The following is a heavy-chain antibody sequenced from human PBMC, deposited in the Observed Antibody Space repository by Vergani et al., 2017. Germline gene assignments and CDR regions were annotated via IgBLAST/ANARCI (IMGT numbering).Heavy chain of an antibody. V-gene: IGHV3-21*01. J-gene: IGHJ4*02. Sequence: EVQLLESGGGLVQPGGSLRLSCAASGFTFSSYSMNWVRQAPGKGLEWVSSISSSSSYIYYADSVKGRFTISRDNAKNSLYLQMNSLRAEDTAVYYCASSLLGGFGEFRIWGQGTLVTVSS. D-gene: IGHD3-10*01. CDR1: GFTFSSYS. CDR3: ASSLLGGFGEFRI. CDR2: ISSSSSYI.